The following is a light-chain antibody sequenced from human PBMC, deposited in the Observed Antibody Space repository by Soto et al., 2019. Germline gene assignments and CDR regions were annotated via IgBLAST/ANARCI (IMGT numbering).Light chain of an antibody. Sequence: EIVLTQSPGTLSLSPGERATLSCRASQSVSSSYLAWYQQQPGQAPRRLIFGASFRATGIPDRFSGSGSGTDFTLTISRLEPEDFAVYYCQQYGSSYTFGQGTKVDI. CDR3: QQYGSSYT. J-gene: IGKJ1*01. CDR1: QSVSSSY. CDR2: GAS. V-gene: IGKV3-20*01.